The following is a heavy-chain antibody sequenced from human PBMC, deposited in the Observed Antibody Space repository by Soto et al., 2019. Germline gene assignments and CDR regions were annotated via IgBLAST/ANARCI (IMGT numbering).Heavy chain of an antibody. J-gene: IGHJ4*02. CDR3: ARWGTTGGLDV. D-gene: IGHD3-16*01. V-gene: IGHV3-30*19. Sequence: QVQLVESGGGVVQPGTSLRLSCVGSGLIFRSYVIHWVRQAPGKGLEWVALTSYDGSNTYYDDYVKGRFTISRDNSRNTVDLQMDSLRLEDTALYYCARWGTTGGLDVWGQGTLVSVSS. CDR2: TSYDGSNT. CDR1: GLIFRSYV.